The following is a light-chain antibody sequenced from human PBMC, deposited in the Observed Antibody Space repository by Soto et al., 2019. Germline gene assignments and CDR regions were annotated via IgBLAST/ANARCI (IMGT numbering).Light chain of an antibody. CDR3: QQYNNWPRT. V-gene: IGKV3-15*01. CDR1: QSVSSN. J-gene: IGKJ1*01. Sequence: EIVMTQSPATLSVSPGERATLSCRASQSVSSNLAWYQQKPGQAPRLLIYGASTRATGIPARFSGSGSGTDFPLTLRSLQSEDFAVYYCQQYNNWPRTFGQGTKVAIK. CDR2: GAS.